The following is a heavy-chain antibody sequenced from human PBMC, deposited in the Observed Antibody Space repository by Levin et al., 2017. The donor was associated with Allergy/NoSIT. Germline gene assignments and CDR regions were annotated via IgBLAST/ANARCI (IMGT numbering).Heavy chain of an antibody. J-gene: IGHJ4*02. D-gene: IGHD1-1*01. CDR2: MNRDGTEK. Sequence: QSGGSLRLSCAASGFTFSEYWMNWVRQAPGKGLEWVANMNRDGTEKYYVDSVRGRFTISRDNAKNSLYLQMNSLRAEDTAVYYCATGDWNGDHWGQGTLVTVSS. CDR1: GFTFSEYW. V-gene: IGHV3-7*02. CDR3: ATGDWNGDH.